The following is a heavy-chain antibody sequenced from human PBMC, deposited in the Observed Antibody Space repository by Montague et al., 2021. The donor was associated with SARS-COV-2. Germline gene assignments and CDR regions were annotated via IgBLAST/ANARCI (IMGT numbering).Heavy chain of an antibody. J-gene: IGHJ5*02. CDR3: ARERRYCSGGSCYSGWFDP. V-gene: IGHV4-38-2*02. CDR1: GYSIGSGYY. D-gene: IGHD2-15*01. Sequence: SETLSLTCTVSGYSIGSGYYWGWIRQPPGKGLEWIGSIYHSGSTYYNPSLKSRVTISVDTSKNQFSLKLSSVTAADTAVYYCARERRYCSGGSCYSGWFDPWGQGTPVTVSS. CDR2: IYHSGST.